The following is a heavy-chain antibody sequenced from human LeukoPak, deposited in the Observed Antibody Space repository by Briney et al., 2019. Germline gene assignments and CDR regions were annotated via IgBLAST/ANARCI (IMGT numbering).Heavy chain of an antibody. Sequence: ASVKVSCKASGYTFTGYYMHWVRQAPGQGPEWMGWMNPNSGNTGYAQKFQGRVTMTRNTSTSTAYMELSSLRSEDTAVYYCARAPHYDILTGYQALDWFDPWGQGTLVTVSS. J-gene: IGHJ5*02. D-gene: IGHD3-9*01. CDR2: MNPNSGNT. CDR3: ARAPHYDILTGYQALDWFDP. V-gene: IGHV1-8*02. CDR1: GYTFTGYY.